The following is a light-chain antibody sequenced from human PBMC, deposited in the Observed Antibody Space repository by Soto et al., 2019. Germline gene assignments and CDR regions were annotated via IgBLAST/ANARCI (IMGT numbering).Light chain of an antibody. CDR2: AAS. V-gene: IGKV1-39*01. Sequence: DIQMTQSPSSLSASVGDRVTITCRASQSISSYLNWYQQKPGKAPKLLIYAASSLQSGAPSRFSGSGSGTDFTLTISSLQPEDFATYYCPQSYSTPLTFGGGTKVEIK. J-gene: IGKJ4*01. CDR3: PQSYSTPLT. CDR1: QSISSY.